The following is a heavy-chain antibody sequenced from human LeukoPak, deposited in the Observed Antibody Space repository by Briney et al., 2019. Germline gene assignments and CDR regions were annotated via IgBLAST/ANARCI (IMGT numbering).Heavy chain of an antibody. D-gene: IGHD5-18*01. CDR2: MNPNSGNT. V-gene: IGHV1-8*01. Sequence: ASVKVSCKASGYTFTTYDINWVRQATGQGLEWMGWMNPNSGNTGYAQKFQGRVTMTRNTSISTAFMELSGLRSEDTAVYFCARRNTAMIAGLDYWGQGSLVTVSS. CDR3: ARRNTAMIAGLDY. CDR1: GYTFTTYD. J-gene: IGHJ4*02.